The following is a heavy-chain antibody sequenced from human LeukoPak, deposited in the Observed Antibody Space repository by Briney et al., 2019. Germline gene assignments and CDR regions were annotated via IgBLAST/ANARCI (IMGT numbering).Heavy chain of an antibody. CDR2: INPNSGGT. Sequence: EASVKVSCKASGYTYTSYYMHWVRQAPGQGLEWMGWINPNSGGTNYAQKFQGRVTMTRDTSISTAYMELSRLRSDDTAVYYCARGGYYDFWSGYSDWGQGTLVTVSS. V-gene: IGHV1-2*02. J-gene: IGHJ4*02. CDR1: GYTYTSYY. D-gene: IGHD3-3*01. CDR3: ARGGYYDFWSGYSD.